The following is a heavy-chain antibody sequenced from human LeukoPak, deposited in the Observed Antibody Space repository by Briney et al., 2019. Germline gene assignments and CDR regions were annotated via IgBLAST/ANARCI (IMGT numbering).Heavy chain of an antibody. CDR1: GFTFSTYG. Sequence: GGSLRLSCAASGFTFSTYGMHWVRQAPGKGLEWVAFIRSDGSNKYYADSVKGRFTISRDNAKNSLYLQMNSLRAEDTAVYYCARAGGATDYWGQGTLVTVSS. D-gene: IGHD4-23*01. J-gene: IGHJ4*02. CDR3: ARAGGATDY. CDR2: IRSDGSNK. V-gene: IGHV3-30*02.